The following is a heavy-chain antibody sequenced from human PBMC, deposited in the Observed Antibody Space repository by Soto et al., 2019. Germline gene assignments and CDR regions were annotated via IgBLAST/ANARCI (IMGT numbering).Heavy chain of an antibody. Sequence: GGSLRLSCAASGFTFSSYEMNWVRQAPGKGLEWVSYISSSGSTIYYADSVKGRFTISRDNAKNSLYLQMNSLRAEDTAVYYCARDSPQYYYDSSGYPLRLDYWGQGTLVTVSS. J-gene: IGHJ4*02. CDR2: ISSSGSTI. D-gene: IGHD3-22*01. CDR3: ARDSPQYYYDSSGYPLRLDY. V-gene: IGHV3-48*03. CDR1: GFTFSSYE.